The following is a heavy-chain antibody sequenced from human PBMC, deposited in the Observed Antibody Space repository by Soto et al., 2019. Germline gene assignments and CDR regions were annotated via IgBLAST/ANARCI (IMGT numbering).Heavy chain of an antibody. J-gene: IGHJ3*02. D-gene: IGHD2-15*01. CDR1: GGSSSRAY. V-gene: IGHV4-59*08. CDR3: ARLPYCSGGSCYSIDDAFDI. CDR2: FYYSGST. Sequence: SETLALTCTVSGGSSSRAYWSWIRQPPGKGLEWIGYFYYSGSTNYNPSLKSRVTISVDTSKNQFSLKLSSVTAADTAVYYCARLPYCSGGSCYSIDDAFDIWGQVTMVTVS.